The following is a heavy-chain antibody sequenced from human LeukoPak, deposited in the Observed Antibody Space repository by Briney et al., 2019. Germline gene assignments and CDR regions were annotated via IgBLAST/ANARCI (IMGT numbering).Heavy chain of an antibody. CDR3: ARDRITTTIIAIGYEDGMDV. CDR1: GFTFRRW. V-gene: IGHV3-7*01. CDR2: SAPDGSEP. Sequence: GGSLRLSCAAPGFTFRRWINWVRQAPGKGLEWVANSAPDGSEPNYADSVKGRFTISRDNSKNTLYLQMNSLRAEDTAVYYCARDRITTTIIAIGYEDGMDVSGQGTTVTVSS. J-gene: IGHJ6*02. D-gene: IGHD3-22*01.